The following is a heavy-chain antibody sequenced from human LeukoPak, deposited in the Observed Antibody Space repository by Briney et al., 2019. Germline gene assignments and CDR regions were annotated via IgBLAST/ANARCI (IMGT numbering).Heavy chain of an antibody. CDR2: IYYTGST. J-gene: IGHJ4*02. CDR3: ARHGRSGYSIDWPALDY. D-gene: IGHD5-18*01. V-gene: IGHV4-59*08. CDR1: GGSISSYY. Sequence: SETLSLTCTVSGGSISSYYWSWIRQPPGKGLEWIGYIYYTGSTNYSPSLESRVTISVDTSKNQFSLKLSSVTAEDTAVYYCARHGRSGYSIDWPALDYWGQGSLVTVSS.